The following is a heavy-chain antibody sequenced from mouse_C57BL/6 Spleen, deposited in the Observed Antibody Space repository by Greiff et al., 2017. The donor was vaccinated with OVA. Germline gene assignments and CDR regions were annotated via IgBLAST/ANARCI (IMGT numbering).Heavy chain of an antibody. CDR3: ARGGGYYVDY. CDR1: VYTFTSYW. Sequence: QVQLQQPGAELVQPGASVKMSCKASVYTFTSYWITWVKPRPGQGLEWIGDIYPGSGSTNYNEKFKSKATLTVDTSSSTAYMQLSSLTSEDSAVYYCARGGGYYVDYWGQGTTLTVSS. D-gene: IGHD1-1*02. J-gene: IGHJ2*01. V-gene: IGHV1-55*01. CDR2: IYPGSGST.